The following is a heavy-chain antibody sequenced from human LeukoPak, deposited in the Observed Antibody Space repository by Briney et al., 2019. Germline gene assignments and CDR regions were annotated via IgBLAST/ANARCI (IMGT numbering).Heavy chain of an antibody. CDR3: ARSVGRVVVVPAAIDYYYYYGMDV. CDR2: MNPNSGNT. Sequence: GSSVKVSCKASGYTFTSYDINWVRQATGQGLEWMGWMNPNSGNTGYAQKFQSRVTMTRNTSISTAYMELSSLRSEDTAVYYCARSVGRVVVVPAAIDYYYYYGMDVWGQGTTVTVSS. J-gene: IGHJ6*02. D-gene: IGHD2-2*02. V-gene: IGHV1-8*01. CDR1: GYTFTSYD.